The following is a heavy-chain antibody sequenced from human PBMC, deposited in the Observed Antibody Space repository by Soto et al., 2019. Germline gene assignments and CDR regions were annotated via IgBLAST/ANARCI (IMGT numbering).Heavy chain of an antibody. D-gene: IGHD6-19*01. V-gene: IGHV6-1*01. J-gene: IGHJ6*02. Sequence: SQTLSLTCAISGDSVSSNSAAWNWIRQSPSRGLEWLGRTYYRSKWYNDYAVSVKSRITINPDTSKNQFSLQLNSVTPEDTAVYYCARDLGSQWLSFDYYGMDVWGQGTTVTVSS. CDR2: TYYRSKWYN. CDR3: ARDLGSQWLSFDYYGMDV. CDR1: GDSVSSNSAA.